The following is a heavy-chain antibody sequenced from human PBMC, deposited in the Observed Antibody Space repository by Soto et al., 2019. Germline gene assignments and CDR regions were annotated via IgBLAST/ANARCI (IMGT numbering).Heavy chain of an antibody. Sequence: QVQLQESGPGLVKPSETLSLTCTVSGGTISSWYWSWIRQPPGKGLEWIGYIYYSGSTNCNPSLKSRVTISVDTSKNQFSPKLSSVPAADTAVYYCARRYGSAIDYWGQGPLVTVSS. CDR1: GGTISSWY. J-gene: IGHJ4*02. D-gene: IGHD1-26*01. V-gene: IGHV4-59*08. CDR3: ARRYGSAIDY. CDR2: IYYSGST.